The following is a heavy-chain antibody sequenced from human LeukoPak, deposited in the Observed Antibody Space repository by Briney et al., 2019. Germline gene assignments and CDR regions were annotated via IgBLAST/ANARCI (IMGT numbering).Heavy chain of an antibody. CDR2: ISYDGTKE. CDR3: TRDRIAPNYYHGVDV. D-gene: IGHD6-13*01. CDR1: GFTFRWYA. Sequence: GGSLRLSCVVAGFTFRWYAMHWVRQAGGRGVEWVAVISYDGTKEDYADSVRGRFTISRDNEKNTLWLQMDKLAPEDTGVYYCTRDRIAPNYYHGVDVWGPGTTVTVSS. V-gene: IGHV3-30*04. J-gene: IGHJ6*01.